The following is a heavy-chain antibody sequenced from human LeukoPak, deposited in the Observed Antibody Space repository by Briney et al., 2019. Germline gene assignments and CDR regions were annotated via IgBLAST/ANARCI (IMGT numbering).Heavy chain of an antibody. Sequence: GGSLRLSCAASGFTFSSYAMSWVRQAPGKGLEWVSSIATSSDYIYYAGSLKGRFTISRDNAKNSLYLHMNSLRPDDTAVYYCARGRSITILRGVAISDGFDIWGQGTKVTVS. J-gene: IGHJ3*02. CDR3: ARGRSITILRGVAISDGFDI. D-gene: IGHD3-10*01. CDR2: IATSSDYI. V-gene: IGHV3-21*06. CDR1: GFTFSSYA.